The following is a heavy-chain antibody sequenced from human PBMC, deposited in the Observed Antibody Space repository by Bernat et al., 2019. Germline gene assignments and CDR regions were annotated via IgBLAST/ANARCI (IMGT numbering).Heavy chain of an antibody. J-gene: IGHJ4*02. Sequence: EVQLVESGGGLVQPGGSLRLSCAASGFTFSSYWMSWVRQAPGKGLEWVANIKQDGSEKYYVDSVKGRFTISRDNSKNTLYLQMNSLRAEDTAVYYCARENIDYDFWSGYSTYYFDYWGQGTLVTVSS. V-gene: IGHV3-7*01. CDR3: ARENIDYDFWSGYSTYYFDY. CDR1: GFTFSSYW. CDR2: IKQDGSEK. D-gene: IGHD3-3*01.